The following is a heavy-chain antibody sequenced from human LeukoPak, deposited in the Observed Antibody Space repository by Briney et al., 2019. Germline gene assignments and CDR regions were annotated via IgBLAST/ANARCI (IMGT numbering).Heavy chain of an antibody. D-gene: IGHD3-22*01. CDR2: MYLSGTT. Sequence: PSETLSLTCTVSGDSINSLDLWSWVRQPPGKGLEWIGEMYLSGTTHSNPSVKSRVTISIDKSKNQFFLNLSSVTAADTAVYYCAGLVGRYSSGLYYYYFDYWGQGTLVTVSS. CDR1: GDSINSLDL. CDR3: AGLVGRYSSGLYYYYFDY. V-gene: IGHV4-4*02. J-gene: IGHJ4*02.